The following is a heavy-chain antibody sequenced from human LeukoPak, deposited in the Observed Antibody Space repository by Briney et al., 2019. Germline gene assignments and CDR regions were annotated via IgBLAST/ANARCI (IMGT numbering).Heavy chain of an antibody. CDR2: INPSGGST. CDR3: ASGSSQAGTDY. V-gene: IGHV1-46*01. CDR1: GYTFTSYY. D-gene: IGHD6-13*01. Sequence: ASVKVSCKASGYTFTSYYMHWVRQAPGQGLEWMGIINPSGGSTSYAQKFQGRVTMTRDTSTSTVYMELSRLRSDDTAVYYCASGSSQAGTDYWGQGTLVTVSS. J-gene: IGHJ4*02.